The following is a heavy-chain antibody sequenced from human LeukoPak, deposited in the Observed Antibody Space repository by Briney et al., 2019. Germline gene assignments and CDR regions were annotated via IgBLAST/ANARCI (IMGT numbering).Heavy chain of an antibody. J-gene: IGHJ5*02. CDR2: IYYSGTT. D-gene: IGHD3-9*01. Sequence: SETLSRTGTVSGVSGSSSSFYWGWIRQPPGKGLEWIGSIYYSGTTYYNPSLKSRVTISVDTSKNQFSLKLSSVTAEDTAVYYCAKGTKAHILTAYMRDRWFDPWGQGTLVTVSS. CDR3: AKGTKAHILTAYMRDRWFDP. CDR1: GVSGSSSSFY. V-gene: IGHV4-39*07.